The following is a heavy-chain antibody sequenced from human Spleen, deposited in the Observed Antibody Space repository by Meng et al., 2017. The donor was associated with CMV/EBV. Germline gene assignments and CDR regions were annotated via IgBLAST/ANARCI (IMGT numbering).Heavy chain of an antibody. CDR1: GYTFSIYG. CDR2: INAYNRNT. Sequence: ASVKVSCKASGYTFSIYGITWVRQAPGQGREWMGGINAYNRNTNYAQKLQGRVTMTTDTFTSKAYMELRSLRSDDTAVYFCARRDCSSATCSDSYYSGMEVWGQGTTVTVSS. D-gene: IGHD2-2*01. J-gene: IGHJ6*02. CDR3: ARRDCSSATCSDSYYSGMEV. V-gene: IGHV1-18*01.